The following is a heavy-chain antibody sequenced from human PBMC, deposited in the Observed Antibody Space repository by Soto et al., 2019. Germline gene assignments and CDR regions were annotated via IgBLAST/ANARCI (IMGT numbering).Heavy chain of an antibody. Sequence: SETLSLTCTVSGGSISSSNYFWGWIRQPPGKGLEWIGSMYYSGSTYYNQSLKSRVTISVDTSKNQFSLKLSYVTAADKAVYNFSRYRVIVAVDGTYFYGMDVWAQGTTVTVSS. D-gene: IGHD3-22*01. CDR1: GGSISSSNYF. J-gene: IGHJ6*02. CDR2: MYYSGST. V-gene: IGHV4-39*07. CDR3: SRYRVIVAVDGTYFYGMDV.